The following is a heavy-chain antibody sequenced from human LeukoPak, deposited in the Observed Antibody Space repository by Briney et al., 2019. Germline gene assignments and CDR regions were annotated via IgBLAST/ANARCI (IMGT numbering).Heavy chain of an antibody. D-gene: IGHD3-22*01. Sequence: GESLKISCKGSGYSFTSYWISWVRQMPGKGLEWMGRIDPSDSYTNYSPSLQGHVTIPADKSISTAYLQWSSLKASDTAMYYCARQGYYYDSSGYYPEDYWGQGTLVTVSS. CDR1: GYSFTSYW. J-gene: IGHJ4*02. CDR3: ARQGYYYDSSGYYPEDY. V-gene: IGHV5-10-1*01. CDR2: IDPSDSYT.